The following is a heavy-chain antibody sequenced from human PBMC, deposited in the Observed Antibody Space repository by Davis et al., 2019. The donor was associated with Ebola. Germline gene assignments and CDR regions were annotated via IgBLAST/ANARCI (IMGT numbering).Heavy chain of an antibody. J-gene: IGHJ6*02. CDR3: ARDVGGSYRGYGMDV. D-gene: IGHD1-26*01. CDR1: GGTFSSYA. V-gene: IGHV1-69*10. Sequence: SVKVSCKASGGTFSSYAISWVRQAPGQGLEWMGWISAYNGNTNYAQKFQGRVTITADKSTSTAYMELSSLRSEDTAVYYCARDVGGSYRGYGMDVWGQGTTVTVSS. CDR2: ISAYNGNT.